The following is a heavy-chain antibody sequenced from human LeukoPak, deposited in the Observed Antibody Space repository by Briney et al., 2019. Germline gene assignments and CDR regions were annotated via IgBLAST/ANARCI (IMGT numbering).Heavy chain of an antibody. CDR3: AKDQRWESPHYLDS. Sequence: GGSLRLSCVASGFSFTTYSMHWVRQAPGKGLEWVSYISIDSTTIYYAASAKGRFTISRDNVKNSLYLQMNSLTAEDTAVYYCAKDQRWESPHYLDSWGQGTLVTVSS. CDR2: ISIDSTTI. J-gene: IGHJ4*02. D-gene: IGHD1-26*01. V-gene: IGHV3-48*01. CDR1: GFSFTTYS.